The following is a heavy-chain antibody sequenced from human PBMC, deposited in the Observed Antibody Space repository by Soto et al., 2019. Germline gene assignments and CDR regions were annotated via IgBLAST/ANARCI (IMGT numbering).Heavy chain of an antibody. Sequence: QPPGKGLEWIGYIYHGGYTYYNPSLKSRVTISVDRSKNQFSVKLSSVTAADTAVYYCARAHYGDYGYGMDVWGQGTTVTVSS. CDR3: ARAHYGDYGYGMDV. CDR2: IYHGGYT. D-gene: IGHD4-17*01. V-gene: IGHV4-30-2*01. J-gene: IGHJ6*02.